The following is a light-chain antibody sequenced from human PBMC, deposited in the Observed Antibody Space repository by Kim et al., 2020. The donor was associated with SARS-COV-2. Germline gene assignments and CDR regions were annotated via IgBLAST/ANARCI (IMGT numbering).Light chain of an antibody. J-gene: IGLJ1*01. V-gene: IGLV3-25*03. CDR2: KDS. Sequence: SYELTQPPSVSVSPGQTARITCSGDALPKQYAYWYHQKPGQAPVLVIYKDSERPSGIPERFSGSSSGTTVTLTISGVQAEDEADYYCQSADSSGTYPYVFGTGTKVTVL. CDR1: ALPKQY. CDR3: QSADSSGTYPYV.